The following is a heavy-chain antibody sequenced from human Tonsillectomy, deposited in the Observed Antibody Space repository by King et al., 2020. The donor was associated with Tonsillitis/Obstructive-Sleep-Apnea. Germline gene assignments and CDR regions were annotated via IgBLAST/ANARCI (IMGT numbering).Heavy chain of an antibody. D-gene: IGHD4-17*01. J-gene: IGHJ6*03. CDR2: IYYSGTT. CDR3: AREATTVTKTHRYHYSYYMDV. V-gene: IGHV4-59*01. CDR1: GGSISSYY. Sequence: QLQESGPGLVKPSETLSLTCTVSGGSISSYYWSWIRQPPGKGLEWIGYIYYSGTTNYNPSLKSRVTISVDTSKNQFSLKLSSVTAADTAVYYCAREATTVTKTHRYHYSYYMDVWGKGTTVTVSS.